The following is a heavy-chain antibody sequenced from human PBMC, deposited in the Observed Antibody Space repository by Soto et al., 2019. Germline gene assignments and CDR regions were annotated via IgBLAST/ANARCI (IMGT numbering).Heavy chain of an antibody. CDR1: GGTFSSYA. V-gene: IGHV1-69*01. CDR2: IIPIFGTA. J-gene: IGHJ4*02. CDR3: AGRPEAVNYLGL. D-gene: IGHD1-26*01. Sequence: QVQLVQSGAEVKKPGSSVKVSCKASGGTFSSYAISWVRQAPGQGLEWMGGIIPIFGTANYAQKFQGRVTITADESTRNAHKGVRNPGTWENGGEFCAGRPEAVNYLGLRGQGTLVTVSS.